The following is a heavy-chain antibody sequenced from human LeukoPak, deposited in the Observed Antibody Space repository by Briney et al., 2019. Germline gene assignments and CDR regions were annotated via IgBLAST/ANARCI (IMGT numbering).Heavy chain of an antibody. V-gene: IGHV1-69*01. CDR3: ASLIIRYNWNDEVDY. D-gene: IGHD1-20*01. Sequence: SVKVSCKASGGTFSSYAISWVRQAPGQGLEWMGGIIPIFGTANYAQKFQGRVTITADESTSTAYMELSSLRSGDTAVYYCASLIIRYNWNDEVDYWGQGTLVTVSS. CDR1: GGTFSSYA. CDR2: IIPIFGTA. J-gene: IGHJ4*02.